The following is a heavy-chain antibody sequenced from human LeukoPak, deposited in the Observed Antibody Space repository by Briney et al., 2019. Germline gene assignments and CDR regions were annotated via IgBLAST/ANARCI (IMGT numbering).Heavy chain of an antibody. V-gene: IGHV3-21*01. D-gene: IGHD4-17*01. J-gene: IGHJ1*01. CDR1: GFTFSTYS. CDR3: VRDMTTVTTCYLQN. Sequence: KSGGSLRLSCAASGFTFSTYSMNWVRQAPGKGLEWVSSINSNSKHRYYADSVQGRFTISRDNAKSSLYLQMNSLRAEDTAVYYCVRDMTTVTTCYLQNWGQGTLVTVSS. CDR2: INSNSKHR.